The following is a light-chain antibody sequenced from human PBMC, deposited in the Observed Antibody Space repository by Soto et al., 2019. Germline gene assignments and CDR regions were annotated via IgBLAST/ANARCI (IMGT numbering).Light chain of an antibody. J-gene: IGKJ1*01. V-gene: IGKV3-15*01. CDR2: GAS. Sequence: EVVMTQSPAALSVSPGERATLSCRAIQRVTTKMAWYQQKPGQAHSLLIYGASTRATGIPARFSGSGSGTDFTLTISSLQSEDFAVYYCQQYNNWPPWTFGQGTKVEIK. CDR3: QQYNNWPPWT. CDR1: QRVTTK.